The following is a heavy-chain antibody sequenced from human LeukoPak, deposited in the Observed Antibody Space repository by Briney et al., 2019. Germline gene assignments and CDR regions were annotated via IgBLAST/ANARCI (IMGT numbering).Heavy chain of an antibody. CDR1: GFTFSSYW. CDR3: AREYYGSGSYYNEGNWFDP. CDR2: INSDGSST. V-gene: IGHV3-74*01. J-gene: IGHJ5*02. Sequence: GGSLRLSCAASGFTFSSYWMHWVRQAPGKGLVWVSRINSDGSSTSYADSVKGRFTISRDNAKNTLYLQMNSLRAEDTAVYYCAREYYGSGSYYNEGNWFDPWGQGTLVTVSS. D-gene: IGHD3-10*01.